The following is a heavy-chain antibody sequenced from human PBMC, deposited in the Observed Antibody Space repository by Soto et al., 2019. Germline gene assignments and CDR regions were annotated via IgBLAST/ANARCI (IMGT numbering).Heavy chain of an antibody. CDR2: INSNGGST. CDR3: ARAPGYSGYDALDH. CDR1: GYIFSTYA. V-gene: IGHV3-64*01. Sequence: EVQSVESGGGLVQPGGSLRLSCAASGYIFSTYAIHWVRQAPGKGLEYVSVINSNGGSTFYANSVKGRFIISRDNSNNMVYLQMDSLRVDDTAIYYCARAPGYSGYDALDHWGQGTLVTVSS. J-gene: IGHJ4*02. D-gene: IGHD5-12*01.